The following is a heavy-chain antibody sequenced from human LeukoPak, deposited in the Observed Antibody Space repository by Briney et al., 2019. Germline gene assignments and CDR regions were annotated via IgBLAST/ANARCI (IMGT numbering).Heavy chain of an antibody. J-gene: IGHJ4*02. CDR3: ARDFDSSGWYIDY. D-gene: IGHD6-19*01. V-gene: IGHV1-69*04. Sequence: SVKVSCKASGGTFSSYAISWVRQAPGQGLEWMGRIIPILGIANYAQKFQGRVTITADKSTSTAYMELSGLRSEDTAVYYCARDFDSSGWYIDYWGQGTLVTVSS. CDR1: GGTFSSYA. CDR2: IIPILGIA.